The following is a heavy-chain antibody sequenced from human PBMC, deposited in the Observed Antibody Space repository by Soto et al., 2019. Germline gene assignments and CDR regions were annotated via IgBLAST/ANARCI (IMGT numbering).Heavy chain of an antibody. Sequence: QVQLVQSGAEVKKPGASVKVSCKASGYTFTTHGISWVRQVPGQGLEWMGWVRGDNGHTNYAQSRQGRVNMTTDTSANPDYMEMRSLRSDDTAVYYCARDLGYCRSGTCYREWFDTWGQGTLVTATS. CDR1: GYTFTTHG. D-gene: IGHD2-15*01. J-gene: IGHJ5*02. V-gene: IGHV1-18*01. CDR3: ARDLGYCRSGTCYREWFDT. CDR2: VRGDNGHT.